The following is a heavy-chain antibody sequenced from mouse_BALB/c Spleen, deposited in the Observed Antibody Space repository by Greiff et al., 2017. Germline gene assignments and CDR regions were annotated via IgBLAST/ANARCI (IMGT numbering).Heavy chain of an antibody. CDR1: GYSITSDYA. D-gene: IGHD2-1*01. V-gene: IGHV3-2*02. CDR2: ISYSGST. CDR3: ARGDGNWFAY. Sequence: VQLKESGPGLVKPSQSLSLTCTVTGYSITSDYAWNWIRQFPGNKLEWMGYISYSGSTSYNPSLKSRISITRDTSKNQFFLQLNSVTTEDTATYYCARGDGNWFAYWGQGTLVTVSA. J-gene: IGHJ3*01.